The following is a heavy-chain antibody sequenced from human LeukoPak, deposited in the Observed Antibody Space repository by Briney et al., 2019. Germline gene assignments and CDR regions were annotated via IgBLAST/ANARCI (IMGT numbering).Heavy chain of an antibody. CDR1: GFTFSNYA. J-gene: IGHJ4*02. V-gene: IGHV3-23*01. CDR2: ISGSGDST. CDR3: AREIAVAGTYDY. D-gene: IGHD6-19*01. Sequence: GGSLRLSCAASGFTFSNYAMSWVRQAPGKGPQWVSAISGSGDSTYYADSVKGRFTISRDNSKNTLYLQMNSLRAEDTAVYYCAREIAVAGTYDYWGQGTLVTVSS.